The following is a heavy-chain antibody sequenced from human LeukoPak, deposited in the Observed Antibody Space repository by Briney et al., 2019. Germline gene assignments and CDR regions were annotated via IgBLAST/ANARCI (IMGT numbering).Heavy chain of an antibody. Sequence: VASVKVSCKASGGTFGSSAISWVRQAPGQGLEWLGGIIPIFSTANYAQNFQGRVTITADESTSTAYMELSSLTSEDTAVYYCARSDSSGWYEGFDYWGQGTLVTVSS. J-gene: IGHJ4*02. V-gene: IGHV1-69*13. CDR3: ARSDSSGWYEGFDY. D-gene: IGHD6-19*01. CDR1: GGTFGSSA. CDR2: IIPIFSTA.